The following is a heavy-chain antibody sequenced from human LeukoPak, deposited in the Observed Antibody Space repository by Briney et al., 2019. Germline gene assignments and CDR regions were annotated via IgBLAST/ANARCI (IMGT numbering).Heavy chain of an antibody. CDR2: INPYSGGT. D-gene: IGHD3-22*01. CDR1: GYTFTGYY. V-gene: IGHV1-2*02. CDR3: ARVRTYYESGGDFDY. J-gene: IGHJ4*02. Sequence: ASVNVSCKASGYTFTGYYIHWVRQAPGQGLEWMAWINPYSGGTNYAQKFQGRVTMTRDTSISTAYMELRRLRSDDTGVYYCARVRTYYESGGDFDYWGQGTLVTVSS.